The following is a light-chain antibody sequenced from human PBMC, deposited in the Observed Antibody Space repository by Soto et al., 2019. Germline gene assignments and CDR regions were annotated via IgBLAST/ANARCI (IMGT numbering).Light chain of an antibody. J-gene: IGKJ1*01. CDR2: GAS. CDR3: QQYGSSSWT. Sequence: EIVLTQSPGPLSLSPGERATLSCRASPSVSSSYLAWYQQKPGQAPRLLIYGASSRATGIPDRFSGSGSGTDFTLTISRLEPEDFAVYYCQQYGSSSWTFGQGTKVEI. CDR1: PSVSSSY. V-gene: IGKV3-20*01.